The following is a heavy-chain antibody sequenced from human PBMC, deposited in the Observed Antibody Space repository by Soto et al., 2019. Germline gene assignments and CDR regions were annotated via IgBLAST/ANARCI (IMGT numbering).Heavy chain of an antibody. V-gene: IGHV3-30*18. Sequence: GGSLRLSCAASGFTFNIYVMHWVRQAPDKGLEWVALISYDGSNQYYADSVKGRFTISRDNSKNTLFLQMNSLRADDTAVYYCAKDQASGQGSFDSWGQGTLVTVSS. CDR3: AKDQASGQGSFDS. CDR1: GFTFNIYV. J-gene: IGHJ4*02. CDR2: ISYDGSNQ.